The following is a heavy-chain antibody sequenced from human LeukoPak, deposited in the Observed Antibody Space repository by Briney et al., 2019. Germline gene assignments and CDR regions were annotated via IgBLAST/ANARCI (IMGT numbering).Heavy chain of an antibody. CDR1: GGSISSGGYS. CDR2: IYHSGST. D-gene: IGHD6-6*01. Sequence: SETLSLTCAVSGGSISSGGYSWSWIRQPPGKGLEWIGYIYHSGSTYYNPSLKSRVIISVDTSKNQFSLKLSSVTAADTAVYYCARRSSSSGSGFDYWGQGTLVTVSS. V-gene: IGHV4-30-2*05. CDR3: ARRSSSSGSGFDY. J-gene: IGHJ4*02.